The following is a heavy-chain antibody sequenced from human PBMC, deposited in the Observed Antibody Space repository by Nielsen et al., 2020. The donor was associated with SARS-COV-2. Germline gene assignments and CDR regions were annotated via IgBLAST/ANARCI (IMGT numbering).Heavy chain of an antibody. V-gene: IGHV3-30*02. D-gene: IGHD5-24*01. CDR3: AKDLQDGYNSADIDY. J-gene: IGHJ4*02. CDR1: GFTFRNYG. CDR2: IWYDGSNK. Sequence: GESLKISCAASGFTFRNYGMHWVRQAPGKGLEWVAVIWYDGSNKYYIDSVKGRFTISRDNSKNTLYLQMNSLRAEDTAVYYCAKDLQDGYNSADIDYWGQGTLVTVSS.